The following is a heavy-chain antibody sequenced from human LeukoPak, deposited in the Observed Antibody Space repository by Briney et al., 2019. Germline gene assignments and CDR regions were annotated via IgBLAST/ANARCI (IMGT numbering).Heavy chain of an antibody. V-gene: IGHV3-33*01. CDR1: GFTFNRFG. Sequence: GGSLRLSCATSGFTFNRFGMHWVRQAPGKGLEWVAVIWYDGSNKDYADSVKGRFTISRENAKNSLYLLMTSLRAEDTAMYYCARQNTPHGNFDYWGQGTLVTVSS. D-gene: IGHD1-26*01. J-gene: IGHJ4*02. CDR2: IWYDGSNK. CDR3: ARQNTPHGNFDY.